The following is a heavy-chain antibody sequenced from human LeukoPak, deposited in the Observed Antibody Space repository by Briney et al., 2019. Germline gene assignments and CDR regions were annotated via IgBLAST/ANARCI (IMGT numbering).Heavy chain of an antibody. J-gene: IGHJ2*01. D-gene: IGHD1-20*01. CDR2: VFPADSDT. CDR1: GYSFTTYW. CDR3: ARLRITGSFWYFDL. V-gene: IGHV5-51*01. Sequence: GESLKISCKASGYSFTTYWIGWVRQMPGKGLKCMGIVFPADSDTTYSPSFQGQVTISADKSVTTAYLQWSSLKASDTAMYYCARLRITGSFWYFDLWGRGTLVTVSS.